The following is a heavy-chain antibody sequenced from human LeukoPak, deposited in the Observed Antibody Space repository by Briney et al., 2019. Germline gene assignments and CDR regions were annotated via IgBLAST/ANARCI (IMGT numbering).Heavy chain of an antibody. V-gene: IGHV1-8*01. CDR3: ARVGEVGATYYFDY. CDR2: MNPNSGNT. Sequence: ASVKVSCKASGYTFTSYDINWVRQATGQGLEWMGWMNPNSGNTGYAQKFQGRVTMTRNTSISTAYMELSSLRSEDTAVYYCARVGEVGATYYFDYWGQGTLVTVSS. CDR1: GYTFTSYD. J-gene: IGHJ4*02. D-gene: IGHD1-26*01.